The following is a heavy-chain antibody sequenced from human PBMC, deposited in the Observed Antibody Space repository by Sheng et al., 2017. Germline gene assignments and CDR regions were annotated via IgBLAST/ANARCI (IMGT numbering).Heavy chain of an antibody. D-gene: IGHD3-10*01. CDR1: GFTFKNYG. V-gene: IGHV3-30*02. Sequence: QVQVVESGGKVVQPGGSLRLSCVASGFTFKNYGLHWVRQAPGKGLEWVAFIRFDGSDKYYSDSVKGRFTISRDNSKNTVFLQMDSLRLDDTAVYYCAKDGRIYGFDYLDYWGQGTVVSVSS. J-gene: IGHJ4*02. CDR2: IRFDGSDK. CDR3: AKDGRIYGFDYLDY.